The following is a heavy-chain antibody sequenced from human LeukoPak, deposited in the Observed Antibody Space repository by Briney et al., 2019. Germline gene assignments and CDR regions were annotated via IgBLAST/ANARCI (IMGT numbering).Heavy chain of an antibody. CDR2: ISSSSSYI. J-gene: IGHJ4*02. D-gene: IGHD6-13*01. Sequence: GGSLRLSCEASGFSLSSYSMNWVRQAPGKGLEWVSSISSSSSYIYYADSVKGRFTISRDNAKNLLYLQMNSLRAEDTAVYYCARGVIAADRLDYWGQGTLVTVSS. V-gene: IGHV3-21*06. CDR1: GFSLSSYS. CDR3: ARGVIAADRLDY.